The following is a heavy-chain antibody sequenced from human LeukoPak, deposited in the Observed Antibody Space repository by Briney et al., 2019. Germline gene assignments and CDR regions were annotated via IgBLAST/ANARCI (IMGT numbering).Heavy chain of an antibody. CDR2: MSGDNGNI. J-gene: IGHJ4*02. CDR1: GYSITSYG. CDR3: ARDWSYSVDY. D-gene: IGHD1-26*01. Sequence: ASVKVSCKASGYSITSYGISWVRQAPGQGLEWTGWMSGDNGNIKYAQEFQGRATMITDTSTSTAYMELRSLRSDDTAVYYCARDWSYSVDYWGQGTLVTVSS. V-gene: IGHV1-18*01.